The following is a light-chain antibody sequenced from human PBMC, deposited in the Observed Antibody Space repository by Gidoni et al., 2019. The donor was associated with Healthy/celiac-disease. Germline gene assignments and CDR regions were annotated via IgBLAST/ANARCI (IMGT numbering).Light chain of an antibody. CDR1: SSNIGDNS. CDR2: DNN. Sequence: QSVLTQPHSVSAAPGQKVTISCSGSSSNIGDNSVSWYQQLPGTAPKLLIYDNNKRPSGIPDRFSGSKSGTSATLGITGLQTGDEADYYCGTWDSAWVFGGGTKLTVL. CDR3: GTWDSAWV. V-gene: IGLV1-51*01. J-gene: IGLJ2*01.